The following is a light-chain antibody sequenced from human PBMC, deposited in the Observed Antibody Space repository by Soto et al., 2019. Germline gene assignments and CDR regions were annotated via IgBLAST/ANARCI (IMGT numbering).Light chain of an antibody. J-gene: IGKJ4*01. V-gene: IGKV1-5*01. Sequence: IDMIHAPSSLSASVLYRVTITFLASQSLNIWLAWYQQKPGKAPKLLIYDASSLQSGVPSRFSGSGSGTEFALTISSLQPDDFATYYCQQVKSYPRTFGGGTKVDIK. CDR3: QQVKSYPRT. CDR1: QSLNIW. CDR2: DAS.